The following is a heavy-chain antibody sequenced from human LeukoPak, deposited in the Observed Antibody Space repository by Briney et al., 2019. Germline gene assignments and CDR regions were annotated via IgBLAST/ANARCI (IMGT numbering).Heavy chain of an antibody. CDR3: AKAWTAGHDRAYLDY. V-gene: IGHV3-23*01. D-gene: IGHD6-25*01. CDR2: ISGSGGST. CDR1: GFTFSSYA. J-gene: IGHJ4*02. Sequence: PGGSLRLSCAASGFTFSSYAMSWVRQAPGKGLEWVSAISGSGGSTYYADSVRGRFTISRDNSRNTLYLQMSGLRAEDTAIYYCAKAWTAGHDRAYLDYWGQGSLVTVSS.